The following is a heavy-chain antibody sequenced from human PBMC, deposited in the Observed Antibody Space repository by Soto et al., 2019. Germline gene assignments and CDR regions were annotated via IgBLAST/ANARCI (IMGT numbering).Heavy chain of an antibody. J-gene: IGHJ4*02. V-gene: IGHV3-33*01. CDR2: IWYDGSNK. CDR1: GFTFSSYG. CDR3: ARDLHWIGGVNSLDY. Sequence: QVQLVESGGGVVQPGRSLRLSCEASGFTFSSYGMHWVRQAPGKGLEWVAVIWYDGSNKYYADSVKGRFTISRDNTKNTLYLQMNSLRAEDTAVYYGARDLHWIGGVNSLDYLGQGTLVTVSS. D-gene: IGHD3-16*01.